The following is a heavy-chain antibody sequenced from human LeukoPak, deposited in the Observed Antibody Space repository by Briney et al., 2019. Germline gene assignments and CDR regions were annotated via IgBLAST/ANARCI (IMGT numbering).Heavy chain of an antibody. J-gene: IGHJ5*02. D-gene: IGHD1-26*01. CDR2: IKSKTDGGTT. CDR3: TTEWELPRENWFDP. CDR1: GFTFSNAW. V-gene: IGHV3-15*01. Sequence: PGGSLRLSCAASGFTFSNAWMSWVRQAPGKGLEWVGRIKSKTDGGTTDYAAPVKGRFTISRDDSKNTLYLQMNSLKTEDTAVYYCTTEWELPRENWFDPWGQGTLVTVSS.